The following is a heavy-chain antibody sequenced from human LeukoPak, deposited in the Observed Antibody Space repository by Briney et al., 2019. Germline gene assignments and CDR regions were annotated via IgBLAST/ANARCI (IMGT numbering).Heavy chain of an antibody. Sequence: PGGSLRLSCTASGFTFGDYAMSWVRQAPGKGLEWGGFIRSKAYGGTTEYAASVKGRFNISIDDSKSIAYLQMNSLKTEDTAVYYCTSHTYGDYVSYYGMDVWGQGTTVTVSS. V-gene: IGHV3-49*04. D-gene: IGHD4-17*01. CDR3: TSHTYGDYVSYYGMDV. J-gene: IGHJ6*02. CDR2: IRSKAYGGTT. CDR1: GFTFGDYA.